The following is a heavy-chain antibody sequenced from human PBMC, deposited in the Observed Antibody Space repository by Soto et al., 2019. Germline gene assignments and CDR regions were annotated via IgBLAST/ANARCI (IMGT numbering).Heavy chain of an antibody. V-gene: IGHV1-58*02. CDR1: GVTFTSSA. CDR2: IVVGSGNT. J-gene: IGHJ6*02. Sequence: SVKVSCKASGVTFTSSAMQWVRQARGQRLEWIGWIVVGSGNTNYAQKFQERVTITRDMSTSTAYMELSSLRSEDTAVCYCAADPNPLNYYXSSGYLYYYYYGMDVWGQGTTVTVSS. CDR3: AADPNPLNYYXSSGYLYYYYYGMDV. D-gene: IGHD3-22*01.